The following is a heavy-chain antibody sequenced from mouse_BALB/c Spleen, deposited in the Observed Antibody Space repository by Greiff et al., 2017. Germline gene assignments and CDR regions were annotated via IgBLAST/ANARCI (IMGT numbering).Heavy chain of an antibody. Sequence: EVKLVESGPGLVKPSQSLSLTCTVTGYSITSDYAWNWIRQFPGNKLEWMGYISYSGSTSYNPSLKSRISITRDTSKNQFFLQLNSVTTEDTATYYCAREGDYGDYYAMDYWGQGTSVTVSS. V-gene: IGHV3-2*02. CDR1: GYSITSDYA. CDR2: ISYSGST. D-gene: IGHD1-1*01. J-gene: IGHJ4*01. CDR3: AREGDYGDYYAMDY.